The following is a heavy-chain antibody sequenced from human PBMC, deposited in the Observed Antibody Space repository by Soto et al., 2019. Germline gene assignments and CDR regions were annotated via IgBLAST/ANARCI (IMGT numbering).Heavy chain of an antibody. D-gene: IGHD6-6*01. Sequence: YLRLSCAASEFTFSSYAMSWVRQSPGKGLEWVSAIPGSGTSTYYAGSVKGRFTISRDNSKNTLYLQMNSLRVEDTAVYYCAKIGSSSSVSLPLVLLDYWGQGALITVSS. CDR2: IPGSGTST. CDR1: EFTFSSYA. V-gene: IGHV3-23*01. J-gene: IGHJ4*02. CDR3: AKIGSSSSVSLPLVLLDY.